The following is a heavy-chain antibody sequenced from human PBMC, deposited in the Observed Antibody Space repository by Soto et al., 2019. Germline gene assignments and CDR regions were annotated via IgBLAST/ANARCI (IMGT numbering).Heavy chain of an antibody. CDR2: IKRDGSEK. CDR3: ARGRLFGP. Sequence: GGSLRLSCAASGFIFTDYWMSWVRQAPGKGLEWVANIKRDGSEKYYVDSVKGRFTISRDNAKNSLDLQMNSLRAEDTAVYYCARGRLFGPWGQGTLVTVSS. CDR1: GFIFTDYW. J-gene: IGHJ5*02. D-gene: IGHD3-10*01. V-gene: IGHV3-7*01.